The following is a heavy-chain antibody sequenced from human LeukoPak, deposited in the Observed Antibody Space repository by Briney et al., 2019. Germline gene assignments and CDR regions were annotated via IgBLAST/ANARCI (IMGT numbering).Heavy chain of an antibody. Sequence: GGSLRLSCGASGXTVSTNYMSWVRQAPGKGLEWVSIIYSGGSTYYADSVKGRFTISRDNSKNTLYLQMNSLRAEDTAVYYCASYRYGSSFAFDVWGQGTMVTVSS. CDR2: IYSGGST. J-gene: IGHJ3*01. D-gene: IGHD6-6*01. CDR1: GXTVSTNY. CDR3: ASYRYGSSFAFDV. V-gene: IGHV3-66*01.